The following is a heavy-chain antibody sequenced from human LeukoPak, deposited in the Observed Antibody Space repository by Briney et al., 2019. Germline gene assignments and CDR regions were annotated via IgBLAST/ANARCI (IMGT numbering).Heavy chain of an antibody. CDR1: GFTVSSNY. CDR2: IYSGGST. Sequence: GGSLRLSCAASGFTVSSNYMSWVRQAPGKGLEWVSVIYSGGSTYYADSVKGRFTISRDNSKNTLHLQMNSLRAEDTAVYYCARDLTASALFDYWGQGTLVTVSS. J-gene: IGHJ4*02. CDR3: ARDLTASALFDY. V-gene: IGHV3-53*01. D-gene: IGHD3-9*01.